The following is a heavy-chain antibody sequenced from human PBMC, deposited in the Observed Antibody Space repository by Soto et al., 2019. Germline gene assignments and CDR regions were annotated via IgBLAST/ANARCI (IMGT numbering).Heavy chain of an antibody. V-gene: IGHV1-3*01. CDR1: GYTFTSYA. Sequence: QVQLVQSGAEVKKPGASVKVSCKASGYTFTSYAMHWVRQAPGQRLEWMGWINAGNGNTKYSQKLQGRVTITRDTSASTAYMELSSLRSEDTAVYYCARGGDIVVVPDYDYWGQGTLVTVSS. CDR2: INAGNGNT. J-gene: IGHJ4*02. CDR3: ARGGDIVVVPDYDY. D-gene: IGHD2-2*01.